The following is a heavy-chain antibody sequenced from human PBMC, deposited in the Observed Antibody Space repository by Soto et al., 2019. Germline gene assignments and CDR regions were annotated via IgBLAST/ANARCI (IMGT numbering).Heavy chain of an antibody. J-gene: IGHJ4*02. D-gene: IGHD3-10*01. CDR1: GGPISSSNW. CDR3: ARAGSGSNYFDY. Sequence: PSETLSLTCAVSGGPISSSNWWSWVRQPPGKGLEWIGEIYHSGSTNYNPSLKSRVTISVDKSKNQFSLKLSSVTAADTAVYYGARAGSGSNYFDYWGQGTLVTVSS. V-gene: IGHV4-4*02. CDR2: IYHSGST.